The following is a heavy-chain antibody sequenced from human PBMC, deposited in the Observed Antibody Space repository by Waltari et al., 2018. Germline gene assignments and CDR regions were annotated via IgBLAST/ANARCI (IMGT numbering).Heavy chain of an antibody. V-gene: IGHV4-4*02. J-gene: IGHJ4*02. CDR1: GDSMSNTDC. CDR2: VRGDWKT. D-gene: IGHD2-15*01. CDR3: ARDRGRGLYLDS. Sequence: QLQLQESGPELVKPSGTLSLTCAVSGDSMSNTDCWSWVRQPPGKGLEWMGQVRGDWKTNYNPSFASRVTISRDTYNKQFSLKVTSATAAYTAVYYCARDRGRGLYLDSWGPGILVTVSP.